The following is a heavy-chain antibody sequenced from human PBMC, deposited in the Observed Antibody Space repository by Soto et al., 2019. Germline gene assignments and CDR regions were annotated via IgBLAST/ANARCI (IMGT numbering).Heavy chain of an antibody. J-gene: IGHJ4*02. CDR1: GGSISSYY. Sequence: SETLSLTCTVSGGSISSYYWSWIRQPPGKGREWIGYIYYSGSTNYNPSLKSRVTISVDTSKNQFSLKLSSVTAADTAVYYCARVVGYCSGGSCYLLQYYFDYWGQGNLVTVS. CDR3: ARVVGYCSGGSCYLLQYYFDY. D-gene: IGHD2-15*01. V-gene: IGHV4-59*01. CDR2: IYYSGST.